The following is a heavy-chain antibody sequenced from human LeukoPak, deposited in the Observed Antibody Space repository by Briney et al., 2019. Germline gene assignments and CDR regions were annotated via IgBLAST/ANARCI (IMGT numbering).Heavy chain of an antibody. J-gene: IGHJ4*02. Sequence: SETLSLTCTVSGGSISSYYWSWIRQPPGKGLEWIGYIYYSGSTNYNPSLKSRVTISVDTSKNQFSLRLSSVTAADTAVYYCAREAHFDWLLDYWGQGTLVTVSS. CDR3: AREAHFDWLLDY. CDR2: IYYSGST. CDR1: GGSISSYY. V-gene: IGHV4-59*01. D-gene: IGHD3-9*01.